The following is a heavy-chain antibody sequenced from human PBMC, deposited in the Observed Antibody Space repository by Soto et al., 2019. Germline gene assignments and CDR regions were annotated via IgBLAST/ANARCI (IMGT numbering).Heavy chain of an antibody. Sequence: GGSLRLSCAASGFTFSSFAMNWVRQAPGKGLEWISYISTTNNTYYADSVKGRFTISRDTAKNSLYLQMNSLRDEDTAVYYCARGRRDAYNSFDYWGQRTLVTVSS. D-gene: IGHD1-1*01. CDR2: ISTTNNT. CDR1: GFTFSSFA. V-gene: IGHV3-48*02. CDR3: ARGRRDAYNSFDY. J-gene: IGHJ4*02.